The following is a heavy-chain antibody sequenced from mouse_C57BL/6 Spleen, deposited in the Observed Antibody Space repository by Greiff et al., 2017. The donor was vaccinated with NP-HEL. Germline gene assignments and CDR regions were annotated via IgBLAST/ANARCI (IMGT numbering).Heavy chain of an antibody. CDR1: GYAFSSYW. D-gene: IGHD1-1*01. Sequence: VQLQQSGAELVKPGASVKISCKASGYAFSSYWMNWVKQRPGKGLEWIGQIYPGDGDTNYNGKLTGKATLTADKSSSTAYMQLSSLTSEDSAVYFCARGITTVVATGDYWGQGTTLTVSS. CDR3: ARGITTVVATGDY. V-gene: IGHV1-80*01. CDR2: IYPGDGDT. J-gene: IGHJ2*01.